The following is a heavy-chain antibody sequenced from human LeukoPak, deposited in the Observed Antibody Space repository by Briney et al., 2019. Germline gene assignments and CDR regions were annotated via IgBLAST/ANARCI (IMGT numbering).Heavy chain of an antibody. CDR1: GDSVSSNSAA. J-gene: IGHJ4*02. Sequence: SQTLSLTCAISGDSVSSNSAAWNWIRQSPSRGLEWLGRTYYRSKWSNDYAVSVKSRITINPDTSKNQFSLQLKSVTHEDTAVYYCARLHCTSTTCSIDYWGQGTLVTVSS. D-gene: IGHD2-2*01. CDR3: ARLHCTSTTCSIDY. CDR2: TYYRSKWSN. V-gene: IGHV6-1*01.